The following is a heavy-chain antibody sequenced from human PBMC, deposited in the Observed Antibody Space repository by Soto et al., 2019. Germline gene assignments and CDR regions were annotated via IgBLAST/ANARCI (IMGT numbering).Heavy chain of an antibody. J-gene: IGHJ6*02. CDR3: GREDTAMAADYYYYGMDV. CDR1: GYTFTGYY. Sequence: QVQLVQSGAEVKKPGASVKVSCKASGYTFTGYYMHWVRQAPGQGLEWMGWTNPNSGGTNYAQKFQGWVIMIRATSISTAYMELSRLRSDDTAVDYCGREDTAMAADYYYYGMDVWGQGTTVTVSS. D-gene: IGHD5-18*01. V-gene: IGHV1-2*04. CDR2: TNPNSGGT.